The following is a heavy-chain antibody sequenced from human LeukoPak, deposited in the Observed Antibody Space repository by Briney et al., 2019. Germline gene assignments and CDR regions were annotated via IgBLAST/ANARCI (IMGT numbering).Heavy chain of an antibody. CDR1: GGSISTTSYF. V-gene: IGHV4-39*07. J-gene: IGHJ5*02. Sequence: SETLSLTCTVSGGSISTTSYFWAWIRQPPGGGLEWIASIYYSGTTYYKSSLKSRVTISIERSKTQFSLKLNSLTAADTAVYFCARVYSSTHNWFDAWGQGTQVTVSS. CDR2: IYYSGTT. CDR3: ARVYSSTHNWFDA. D-gene: IGHD2-2*01.